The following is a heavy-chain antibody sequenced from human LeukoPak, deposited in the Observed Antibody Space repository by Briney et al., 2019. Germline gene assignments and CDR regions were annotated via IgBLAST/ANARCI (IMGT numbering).Heavy chain of an antibody. CDR3: ARATSTVVTPFDY. J-gene: IGHJ4*02. CDR1: GGSFSGYY. Sequence: SETLSLTCAVYGGSFSGYYWSWIRQPPGKGLEWIGEINHSGSTNYNPSLKSRVTISVDTSKNRFSLKLSSVTAADTAVYYCARATSTVVTPFDYWGQGTLVTVSS. D-gene: IGHD4-23*01. V-gene: IGHV4-34*01. CDR2: INHSGST.